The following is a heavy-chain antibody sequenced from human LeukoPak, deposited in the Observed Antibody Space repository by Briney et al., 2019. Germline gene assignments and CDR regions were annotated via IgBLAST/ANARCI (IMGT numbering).Heavy chain of an antibody. J-gene: IGHJ4*02. Sequence: GGSLRLSCAASGFTFSRFAIHSVRQAPGRGLDWVAIISKDGSIKYYAASVKGRFTKPRDNSEDTVHLQMSSMTAEDTGIYYCARDSCVFDDWGQGTLVTVSS. V-gene: IGHV3-30*15. CDR1: GFTFSRFA. D-gene: IGHD6-6*01. CDR2: ISKDGSIK. CDR3: ARDSCVFDD.